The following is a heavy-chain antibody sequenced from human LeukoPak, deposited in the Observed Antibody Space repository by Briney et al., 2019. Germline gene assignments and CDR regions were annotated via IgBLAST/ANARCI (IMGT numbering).Heavy chain of an antibody. CDR3: ARYSGSGYFDY. CDR1: GFTFSSNG. D-gene: IGHD1-26*01. Sequence: TGGSLRLFCAASGFTFSSNGMHWVRQAPGKGLEWVAVIWYDGSNKYYADSVKGRFTISRDNSKNTLYLQMNRLRAEDTAVYYCARYSGSGYFDYWGQGTLVTVSS. J-gene: IGHJ4*02. V-gene: IGHV3-33*01. CDR2: IWYDGSNK.